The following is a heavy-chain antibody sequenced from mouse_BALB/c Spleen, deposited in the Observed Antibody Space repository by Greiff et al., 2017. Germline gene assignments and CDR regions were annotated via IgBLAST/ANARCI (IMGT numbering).Heavy chain of an antibody. CDR2: IDPSDSET. CDR3: ARAGNYAWFAY. D-gene: IGHD2-1*01. V-gene: IGHV1S126*01. Sequence: QVQLKQSGPQLVRPGASVKISCKASGYSFTSYWMHWVKQRPGQGLEWIGMIDPSDSETRLNQKFKDKATLTVDKSSSTAYMQLSSPTSEDSAVYYCARAGNYAWFAYWGQGTLVTVSA. CDR1: GYSFTSYW. J-gene: IGHJ3*01.